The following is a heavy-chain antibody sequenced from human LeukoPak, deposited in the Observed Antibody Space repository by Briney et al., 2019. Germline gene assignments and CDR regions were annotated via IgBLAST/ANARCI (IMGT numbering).Heavy chain of an antibody. J-gene: IGHJ3*02. D-gene: IGHD3-10*01. CDR1: GYTFTSYG. V-gene: IGHV1-8*02. CDR3: ARARDVLLWFGELFRDDAFDI. CDR2: MNPNSGNT. Sequence: ASVKVSCKASGYTFTSYGINWVRQATGQGPEWMGWMNPNSGNTGYAQKFQGRVTMTRDTSTSTVYMELSSLRSEDTAVYYCARARDVLLWFGELFRDDAFDIWGQGTMVTVSS.